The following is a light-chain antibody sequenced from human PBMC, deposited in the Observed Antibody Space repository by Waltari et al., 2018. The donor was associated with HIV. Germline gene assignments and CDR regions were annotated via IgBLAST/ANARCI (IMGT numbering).Light chain of an antibody. CDR2: SNN. J-gene: IGLJ1*01. Sequence: QSVLTQPPSASGTPGQRVTVPCSGSSSNLERIPVNWYQHLPTTAPKLLIYSNNQRPSGVPDRFAGSKPGTSAPLAISGLQSEDEADYYCAAWDDSLNAYVFGTGTKVTVL. CDR3: AAWDDSLNAYV. V-gene: IGLV1-44*01. CDR1: SSNLERIP.